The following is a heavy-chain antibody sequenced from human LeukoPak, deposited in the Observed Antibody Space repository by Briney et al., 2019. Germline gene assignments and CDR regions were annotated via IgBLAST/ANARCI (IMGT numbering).Heavy chain of an antibody. V-gene: IGHV4-59*01. D-gene: IGHD3-10*01. Sequence: PSETLSLTRTVSGGSISSYSWSWIRQPPGKGLEWIGFVYYSGSTKCNPSLKSRLTISVDTSKNQSSLQLSSVTAADTAVYYCARERYYYGSGSYHDYWGQGTLVTVSS. CDR2: VYYSGST. J-gene: IGHJ4*02. CDR1: GGSISSYS. CDR3: ARERYYYGSGSYHDY.